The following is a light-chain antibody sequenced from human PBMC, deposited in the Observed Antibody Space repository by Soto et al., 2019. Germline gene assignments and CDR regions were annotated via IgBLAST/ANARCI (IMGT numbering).Light chain of an antibody. CDR3: SSYTSSRAYV. J-gene: IGLJ1*01. V-gene: IGLV2-14*01. CDR1: SSDVGGYNY. CDR2: EVS. Sequence: QSALTQPASVSGSPGQSITISCTGTSSDVGGYNYVSWYQQQSGKAPKLIIHEVSNRPSGVSNRFSGSKSGNTASLTISGLQAEDEADYYCSSYTSSRAYVFGIGTKLTV.